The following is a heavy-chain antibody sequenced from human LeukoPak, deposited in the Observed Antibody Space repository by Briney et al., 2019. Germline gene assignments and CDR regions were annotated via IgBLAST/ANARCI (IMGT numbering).Heavy chain of an antibody. CDR3: ARVEAAAGPLNSFWFDP. CDR2: IYYSGST. CDR1: GGSISSGDYY. Sequence: PSETLSLTCAVSGGSISSGDYYWRWIRQPPGKGLEWIVYIYYSGSTYYNPSLKSRVTISVDTSKNQFSLKLSSVTAADTAVYYCARVEAAAGPLNSFWFDPWGQGTLVTVSS. D-gene: IGHD6-13*01. J-gene: IGHJ5*02. V-gene: IGHV4-30-4*01.